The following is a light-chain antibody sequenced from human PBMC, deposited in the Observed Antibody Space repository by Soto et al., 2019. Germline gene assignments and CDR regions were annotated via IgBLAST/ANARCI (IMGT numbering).Light chain of an antibody. V-gene: IGKV2-28*01. CDR1: RSLLKANGYTY. J-gene: IGKJ1*01. CDR3: MQTLESRT. Sequence: DIVMTQSPLSLTVTPGEPASISCRSSRSLLKANGYTYSHWFLQKPGQSPQLLIYLGYNRAPGVRDRVSGTGSGTDFTLKISRVEAEDVGVYYYMQTLESRTFGQGTKVEIK. CDR2: LGY.